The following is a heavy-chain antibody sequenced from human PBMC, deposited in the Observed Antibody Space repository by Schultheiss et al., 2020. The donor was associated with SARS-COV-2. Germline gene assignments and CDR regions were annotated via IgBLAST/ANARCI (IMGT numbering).Heavy chain of an antibody. D-gene: IGHD3-10*01. CDR1: GFTFSSYG. CDR3: ARWADYYGSGSYYSDYFDY. J-gene: IGHJ4*02. CDR2: VSSTGTYM. V-gene: IGHV3-21*01. Sequence: GESLKISCAASGFTFSSYGMHWVRQAPGKGLEWVSSVSSTGTYMYYADSVKGRFTISRDSSKNTLYLQMNSLRAEDTAVYYCARWADYYGSGSYYSDYFDYWGQGTLVTVSS.